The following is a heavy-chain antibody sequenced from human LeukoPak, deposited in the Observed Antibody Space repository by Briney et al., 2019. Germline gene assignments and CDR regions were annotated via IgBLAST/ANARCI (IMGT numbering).Heavy chain of an antibody. CDR2: INPNSGGT. D-gene: IGHD2-2*01. J-gene: IGHJ4*02. Sequence: GASVKVSCKASGYTFTGYYMHWVRQAPGQGLEWMGWINPNSGGTNYAQKFQGRVTMTRDTSISTAYMELSRLRSDDTAVYYCARERQYYSSTSCSHYFDYWGQGTLVTVSS. V-gene: IGHV1-2*02. CDR3: ARERQYYSSTSCSHYFDY. CDR1: GYTFTGYY.